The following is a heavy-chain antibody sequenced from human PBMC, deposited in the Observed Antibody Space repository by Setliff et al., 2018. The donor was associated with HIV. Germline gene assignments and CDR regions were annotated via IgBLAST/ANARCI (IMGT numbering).Heavy chain of an antibody. Sequence: PSETLSLTCTVSGGSISSHYWSWIRQPPGKGLECIGEINHSGNTNYNASLKSRLTISIDMSKRQFYLRLNSVTAADTAVYYCARRERYCSGLTCYRYFQHWGQGTLVTVSS. V-gene: IGHV4-34*01. CDR3: ARRERYCSGLTCYRYFQH. D-gene: IGHD2-2*01. CDR1: GGSISSHY. CDR2: INHSGNT. J-gene: IGHJ1*01.